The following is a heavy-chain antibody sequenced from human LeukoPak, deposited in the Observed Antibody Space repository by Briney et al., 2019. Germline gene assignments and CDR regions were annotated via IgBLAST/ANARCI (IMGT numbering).Heavy chain of an antibody. Sequence: PGRSLRLSCAASGFTFSPYAMHWVRQAPGKGLEWVAVIPYDENDKHYADSVKGRFTISRDNSKNTIYLQMNRLRAEDTAVYYCARDASWELLRYLDYWGQGTLVTVSS. CDR2: IPYDENDK. CDR1: GFTFSPYA. J-gene: IGHJ4*02. V-gene: IGHV3-30-3*01. CDR3: ARDASWELLRYLDY. D-gene: IGHD1-26*01.